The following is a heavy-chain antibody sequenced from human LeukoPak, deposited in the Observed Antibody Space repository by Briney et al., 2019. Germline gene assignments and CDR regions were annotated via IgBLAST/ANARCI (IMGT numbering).Heavy chain of an antibody. CDR2: INSDGSST. D-gene: IGHD1-26*01. CDR3: AKDVGATRFDY. Sequence: PGGSLRLSCAASGFTFSSYWMHWVRQAPGKGLVWVSRINSDGSSTSYADSVKGRFTISRDNSKNTLYLQMNSLRAEDTAVYYCAKDVGATRFDYWGQGTLVTVSS. CDR1: GFTFSSYW. V-gene: IGHV3-74*01. J-gene: IGHJ4*02.